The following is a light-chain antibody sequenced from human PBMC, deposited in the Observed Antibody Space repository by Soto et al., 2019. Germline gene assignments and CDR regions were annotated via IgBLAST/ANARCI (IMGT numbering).Light chain of an antibody. CDR3: QQYGSSPRFT. CDR2: GAS. V-gene: IGKV3-20*01. CDR1: QSVSSSY. J-gene: IGKJ3*01. Sequence: EIVLTQSPGTLSLSPGERATLSCRASQSVSSSYLAWYQQKPGQAPRHLIYGASSRATGIPDRFSGSGSGIDFTITIRRLEPEDFAVHYCQQYGSSPRFTFGPGTKVDIK.